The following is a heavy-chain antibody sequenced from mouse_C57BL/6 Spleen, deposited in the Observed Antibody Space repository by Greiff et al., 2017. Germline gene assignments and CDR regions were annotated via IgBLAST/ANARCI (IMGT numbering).Heavy chain of an antibody. CDR2: IDPETGGT. J-gene: IGHJ3*01. D-gene: IGHD1-1*01. CDR3: TNYYGSSYEWFAY. V-gene: IGHV1-15*01. Sequence: QVQLQQSGAELVRPGASVTLSCKASGYTFTDYEMHWVKQTPVHGLEWIGAIDPETGGTAYNQKFKGKAILTADKSSSTAYMGLRSLTSEDSAVYYCTNYYGSSYEWFAYWGQGTLVTVSA. CDR1: GYTFTDYE.